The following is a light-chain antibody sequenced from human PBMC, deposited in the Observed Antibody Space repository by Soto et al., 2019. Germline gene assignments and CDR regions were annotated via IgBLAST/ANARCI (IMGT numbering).Light chain of an antibody. CDR1: SSDVGGYNY. CDR3: SSYAGTNNVV. CDR2: EVS. J-gene: IGLJ2*01. V-gene: IGLV2-8*01. Sequence: QSVLTQPPSASGSPGQSVTISCTGTSSDVGGYNYVSWYQRHPGKAPKLMIYEVSKRPSGVPDRFSGSKSGNTASLTVSGLQAEDEADYYCSSYAGTNNVVFGGGTQLTVL.